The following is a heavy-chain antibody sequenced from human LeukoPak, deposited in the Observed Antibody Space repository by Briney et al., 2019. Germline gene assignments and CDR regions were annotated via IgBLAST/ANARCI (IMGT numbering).Heavy chain of an antibody. CDR2: INPNSGGT. J-gene: IGHJ4*02. V-gene: IGHV1-2*02. Sequence: ASVKVSCKASGYTFTGYHMHWVRQAPGQGLEWMGWINPNSGGTNYARKFQGRVTMTRDTSISTAYMELSRLRSDDTAVYYCARDRTKYCRSTSCPLDYWGQGTLVTVSS. D-gene: IGHD2-2*01. CDR3: ARDRTKYCRSTSCPLDY. CDR1: GYTFTGYH.